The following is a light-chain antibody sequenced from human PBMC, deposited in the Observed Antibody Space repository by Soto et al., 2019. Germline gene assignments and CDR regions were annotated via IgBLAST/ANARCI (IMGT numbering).Light chain of an antibody. V-gene: IGKV3-15*01. Sequence: EIVMTQSPATLSVSPGERATLSCMASQSVSSNLAWYQQKPGQAPRLLIYGASTRATGIPARFSGSGSGTDFTLTISRLQSEDFAVYYCQQYNNWPPLTFGGGTKVEIK. CDR2: GAS. CDR1: QSVSSN. J-gene: IGKJ4*01. CDR3: QQYNNWPPLT.